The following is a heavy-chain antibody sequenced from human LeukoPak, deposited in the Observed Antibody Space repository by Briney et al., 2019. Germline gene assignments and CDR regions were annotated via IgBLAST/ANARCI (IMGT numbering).Heavy chain of an antibody. V-gene: IGHV3-9*01. CDR3: ARDFAGDRDY. Sequence: VQPGRSLRLSCAASGFTFDDYAMHWVRQAPGKGLEWVSGISWNSGSIGYADSVKGRFTISRDNAKNTLYLQMNSLRAEDTAVYYCARDFAGDRDYWGQGTLVTVSS. CDR2: ISWNSGSI. J-gene: IGHJ4*02. CDR1: GFTFDDYA. D-gene: IGHD4-17*01.